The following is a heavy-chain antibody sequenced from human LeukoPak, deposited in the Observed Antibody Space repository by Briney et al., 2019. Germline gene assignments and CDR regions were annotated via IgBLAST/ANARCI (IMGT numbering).Heavy chain of an antibody. CDR2: ISGSGGRT. D-gene: IGHD3-9*01. J-gene: IGHJ4*02. Sequence: GGSLSLSCAASGFTFSSYAMSWVRQAPGKGLEWVSAISGSGGRTDYADSVKCRVTVSRDNSKNSLYLQMISLRAEDTALYYCAKPATYYDILTGYDYWGQGTVGTVSS. CDR3: AKPATYYDILTGYDY. CDR1: GFTFSSYA. V-gene: IGHV3-23*01.